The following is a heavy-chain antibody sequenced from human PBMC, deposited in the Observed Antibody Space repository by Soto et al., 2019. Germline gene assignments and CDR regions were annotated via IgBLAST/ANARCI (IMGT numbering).Heavy chain of an antibody. CDR2: IYYSGST. D-gene: IGHD3-22*01. J-gene: IGHJ4*02. V-gene: IGHV4-31*03. Sequence: SETLSLTCTVSGGSISSGGYYWSWIRQHPGKGLEWIGYIYYSGSTYYNPSLKSRVTISVDTSKNQFSLKLSSVTAADTAVYYCARTPYYYDSSGYYPTLDYWGQGTLVTVSS. CDR1: GGSISSGGYY. CDR3: ARTPYYYDSSGYYPTLDY.